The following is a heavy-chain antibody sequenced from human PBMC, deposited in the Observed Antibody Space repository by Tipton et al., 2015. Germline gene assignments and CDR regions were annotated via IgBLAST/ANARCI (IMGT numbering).Heavy chain of an antibody. CDR2: TFSGGST. Sequence: TLSLTCTVSGGSVSSGSYYWSWIRQPPGKGLEWIGYTFSGGSTNYNPSLKSRVTMSVDTSKNQFSLHLSSVTAADTAVYYCAREVWYNDSTGYDYWGQGTLVTVSS. CDR1: GGSVSSGSYY. D-gene: IGHD3-22*01. CDR3: AREVWYNDSTGYDY. V-gene: IGHV4-61*01. J-gene: IGHJ4*02.